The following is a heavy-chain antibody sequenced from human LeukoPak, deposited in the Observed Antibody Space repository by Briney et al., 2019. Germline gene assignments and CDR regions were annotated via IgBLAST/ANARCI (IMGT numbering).Heavy chain of an antibody. CDR1: GFTFSIYS. V-gene: IGHV3-21*01. Sequence: GGSLRLSCVASGFTFSIYSMNWVRQVPGKGLEWVSAISSRSIYIFYADSVKGRFTISRDNAKNTLYLQMNSLRAEDTAVYYCARETSSSSFDYWGQGTLVTVSS. D-gene: IGHD6-6*01. CDR2: ISSRSIYI. J-gene: IGHJ4*02. CDR3: ARETSSSSFDY.